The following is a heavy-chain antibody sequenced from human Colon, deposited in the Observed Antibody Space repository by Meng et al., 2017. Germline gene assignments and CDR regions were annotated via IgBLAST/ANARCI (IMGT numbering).Heavy chain of an antibody. CDR3: TRGYLDSGDY. V-gene: IGHV3-74*01. CDR2: ISSDGSST. CDR1: GFTFSSYW. D-gene: IGHD3-22*01. Sequence: VQLVEAGGGLVQPGGSLRLSCAASGFTFSSYWMHWVRQTPGEGLVWVSRISSDGSSTSYADSVRGRFTISRDNAKNTLYLQMNSLRAEDTAVYYCTRGYLDSGDYWGHGSLVTVSS. J-gene: IGHJ4*01.